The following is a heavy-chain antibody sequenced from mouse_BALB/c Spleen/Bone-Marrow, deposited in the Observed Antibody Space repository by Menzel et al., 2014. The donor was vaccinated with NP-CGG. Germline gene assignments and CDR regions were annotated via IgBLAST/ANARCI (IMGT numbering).Heavy chain of an antibody. Sequence: QVQLQQPGVELVKPGALVKLSCKASGNTFTSYDINWVRQRPEQGLEWIGWIFPGDSTTKYNEKFKGKATLSTDKSSSTVHMQLSRLTSEDSAVYFCVRSRLRDWYFDVWGAGATVTISS. CDR1: GNTFTSYD. D-gene: IGHD1-2*01. J-gene: IGHJ1*01. CDR3: VRSRLRDWYFDV. V-gene: IGHV1S56*01. CDR2: IFPGDSTT.